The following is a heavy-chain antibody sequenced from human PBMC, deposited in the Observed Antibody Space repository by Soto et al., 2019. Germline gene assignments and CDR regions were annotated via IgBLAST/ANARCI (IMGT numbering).Heavy chain of an antibody. Sequence: PSETLSLTCTVSGGSISSGGYYWSWIRQHPGKGLEWIGYIYYSGSTYYNPSLKSRVTISVDTSKNQFSLKLSSVTAADTAVYYCARGSPALPGYCSSTSCSLFDPWGQGTLVTVSS. CDR3: ARGSPALPGYCSSTSCSLFDP. J-gene: IGHJ5*02. CDR1: GGSISSGGYY. CDR2: IYYSGST. V-gene: IGHV4-31*03. D-gene: IGHD2-2*01.